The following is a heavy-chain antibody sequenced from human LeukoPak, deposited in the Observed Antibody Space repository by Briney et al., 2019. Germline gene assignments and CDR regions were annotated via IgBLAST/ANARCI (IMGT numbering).Heavy chain of an antibody. D-gene: IGHD2-2*03. CDR1: GGSVSSGDYY. Sequence: YPSETLSLTCTVSGGSVSSGDYYWSWIRQPPGKGLEWIGYIYYSGSTNYNPSLKSRVTISVDTSKNQLSLKLSSVTAADTAVYYCARSSPVGSYFDYWGQGTLVTVSS. V-gene: IGHV4-30-4*08. CDR3: ARSSPVGSYFDY. CDR2: IYYSGST. J-gene: IGHJ4*02.